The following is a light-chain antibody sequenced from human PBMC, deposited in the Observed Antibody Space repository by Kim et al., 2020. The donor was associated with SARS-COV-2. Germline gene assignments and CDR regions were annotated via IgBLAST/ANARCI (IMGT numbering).Light chain of an antibody. CDR3: QQYYTYPWT. CDR2: AAS. Sequence: ASVGDRISITCRASQSINQWLAWYQQKPGDAPKLLISAASSLESGVPSRFSGSASGTEFILAVSSLQPDDFATYYCQQYYTYPWTFGQGTKVDIK. J-gene: IGKJ1*01. CDR1: QSINQW. V-gene: IGKV1-5*01.